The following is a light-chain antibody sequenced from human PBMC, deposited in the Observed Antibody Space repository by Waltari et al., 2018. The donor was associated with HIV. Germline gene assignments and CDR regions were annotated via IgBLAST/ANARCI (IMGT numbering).Light chain of an antibody. J-gene: IGLJ2*01. V-gene: IGLV2-14*01. CDR3: SSYTSSSTVV. CDR2: EVS. Sequence: QSALTQPASVSGPPGQSITISCTGTSRAVGGYNYGSWYQQRHSQAPKLRIYEVSNRPSGVSNRFSGSKSGNTASLTISGLQAEDEADYYCSSYTSSSTVVFGGGTKLTVL. CDR1: SRAVGGYNY.